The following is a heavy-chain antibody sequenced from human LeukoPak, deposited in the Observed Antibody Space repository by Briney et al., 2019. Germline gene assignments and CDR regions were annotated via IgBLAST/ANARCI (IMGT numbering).Heavy chain of an antibody. Sequence: SQTLSLTCDISGDSVSSNTAGWNWIRQSPSRGLEWLGRTYYRSKWYNDDALSVRGRMTINPDTAKNQFSLQLNSVTAADTAVYYCARDGPRSGYDLGHFDNLGQGTLVTASS. J-gene: IGHJ4*02. CDR2: TYYRSKWYN. V-gene: IGHV6-1*01. D-gene: IGHD5-12*01. CDR1: GDSVSSNTAG. CDR3: ARDGPRSGYDLGHFDN.